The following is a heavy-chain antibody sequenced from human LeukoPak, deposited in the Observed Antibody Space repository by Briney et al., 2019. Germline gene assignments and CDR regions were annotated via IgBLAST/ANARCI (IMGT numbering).Heavy chain of an antibody. Sequence: GGSLRLSCAASGFXFSSYAIHWVRQAPGKGLEWVAVISYDGNNKYYADSVKGRFTISRDNSKNTLYLQMNSLRAEDTAVYYCAKDLSITAGGLYYYYGMDVWGQGTTVTVSS. D-gene: IGHD6-13*01. CDR3: AKDLSITAGGLYYYYGMDV. V-gene: IGHV3-30-3*01. CDR1: GFXFSSYA. CDR2: ISYDGNNK. J-gene: IGHJ6*02.